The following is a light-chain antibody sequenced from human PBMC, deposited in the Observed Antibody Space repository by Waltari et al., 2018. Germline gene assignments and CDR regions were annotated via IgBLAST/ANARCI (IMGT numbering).Light chain of an antibody. CDR3: LQSSQWPYA. CDR2: KVS. CDR1: QSLVQSDGNTF. Sequence: DVVMTQSPLSLPVTLGQPASISCWSSQSLVQSDGNTFLNWFHQRPGQSPRRLIYKVSNRGSGVPDRFSGSGSGTDFTLKISRVEAGDVGIYYCLQSSQWPYAFGQGTKLEIK. V-gene: IGKV2-30*02. J-gene: IGKJ2*01.